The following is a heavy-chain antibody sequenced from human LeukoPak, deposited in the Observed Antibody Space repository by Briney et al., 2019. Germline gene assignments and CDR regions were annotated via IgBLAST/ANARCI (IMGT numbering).Heavy chain of an antibody. V-gene: IGHV1-2*02. D-gene: IGHD3/OR15-3a*01. CDR2: ISPSSGDT. Sequence: ASVKVSCKASGYTFTAYYMHWVRQAPGQGLEWMGWISPSSGDTNYAQKFQGRVTMTRDTSISTAYMELSRLRSDDTAVYYCASKDSSAFDIWGQGTMDTVSS. J-gene: IGHJ3*02. CDR3: ASKDSSAFDI. CDR1: GYTFTAYY.